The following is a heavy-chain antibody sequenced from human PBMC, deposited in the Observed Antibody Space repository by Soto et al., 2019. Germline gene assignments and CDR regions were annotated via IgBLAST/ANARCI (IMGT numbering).Heavy chain of an antibody. CDR3: ARDTSHYYGSGSQYGMDV. V-gene: IGHV1-69*01. CDR1: GGTFSSYA. D-gene: IGHD3-10*01. Sequence: SVKVSCKASGGTFSSYAICWVRQAPGQGLEWMGGIIPIFGTANYAQKFQGRVTITADESTSTAYMELSSLRSEDTAVYYCARDTSHYYGSGSQYGMDVWGQGTTVTVSS. J-gene: IGHJ6*02. CDR2: IIPIFGTA.